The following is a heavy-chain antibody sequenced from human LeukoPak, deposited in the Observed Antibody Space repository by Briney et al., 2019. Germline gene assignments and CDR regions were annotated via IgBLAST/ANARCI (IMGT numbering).Heavy chain of an antibody. V-gene: IGHV4-34*01. J-gene: IGHJ4*02. D-gene: IGHD6-13*01. Sequence: SETLSLTCAVYGGSVSGYYWSWIRQPPGKGLEWIGEINHSGSTNYSPSLKSRVTISVDTSKNQFSLKLSSVTAADTAVYYCARATIAAAGTTLSYYFDYWGQGTLVTVSS. CDR3: ARATIAAAGTTLSYYFDY. CDR2: INHSGST. CDR1: GGSVSGYY.